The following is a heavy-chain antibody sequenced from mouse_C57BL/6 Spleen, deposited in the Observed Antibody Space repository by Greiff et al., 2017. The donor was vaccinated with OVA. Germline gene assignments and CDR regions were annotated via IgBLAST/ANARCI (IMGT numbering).Heavy chain of an antibody. CDR3: TTDSNPLFAY. CDR2: IDPENGDT. CDR1: GFNIKDDY. J-gene: IGHJ3*01. D-gene: IGHD2-5*01. Sequence: VQLQQSGAELVRPGASVKLSCTASGFNIKDDYMHWVKQRPEQGLEWIGWIDPENGDTEYASKFQGKATITADTSSSTAYLQLSSLTSEDTAVYYCTTDSNPLFAYWGQGTLVTVSA. V-gene: IGHV14-4*01.